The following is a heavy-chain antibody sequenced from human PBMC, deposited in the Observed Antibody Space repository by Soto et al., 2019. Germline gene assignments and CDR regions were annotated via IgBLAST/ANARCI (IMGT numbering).Heavy chain of an antibody. J-gene: IGHJ6*02. V-gene: IGHV1-18*01. Sequence: QVQLVQSGAEVKKPGASVKVSCKSSGYTFTMSGISWVRQAPGQGLEWMGWISGYNGNTNYEQKFQDRVTMTTDTSTNTAYMELRSLRSDDTAVYYCAREGPRPYYDDGMDVWGQGTTVTVSS. CDR1: GYTFTMSG. CDR2: ISGYNGNT. CDR3: AREGPRPYYDDGMDV.